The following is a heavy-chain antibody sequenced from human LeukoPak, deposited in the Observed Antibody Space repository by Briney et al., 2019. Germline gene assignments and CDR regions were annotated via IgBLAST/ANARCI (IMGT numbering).Heavy chain of an antibody. J-gene: IGHJ3*02. CDR1: GFTFSSYG. Sequence: PGGSLRLSCAAPGFTFSSYGMCWVRQAPGKGLEWVAFIRYDGNEKYYTDSVKGRFTISRDRSKNSLYLQMNSLRTEDTAVYYCAKEFGYDAFDIWGQGTMVTVSS. V-gene: IGHV3-30*02. CDR3: AKEFGYDAFDI. D-gene: IGHD3-10*01. CDR2: IRYDGNEK.